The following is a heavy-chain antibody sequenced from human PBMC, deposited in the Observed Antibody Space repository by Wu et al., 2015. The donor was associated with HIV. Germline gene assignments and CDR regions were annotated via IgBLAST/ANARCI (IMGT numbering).Heavy chain of an antibody. V-gene: IGHV1-24*01. J-gene: IGHJ4*02. Sequence: QVQLVQSGAEVKKPGASVKVSCKVSGYTLTELSMHWVRQAPGKGLEWMGGFDPEDGETIYAQKFQGRVTMTRDTSISTANMELSSLRSEDTAVYYCARQRAYTSGWYIFDYWGQGTLVTVSS. CDR3: ARQRAYTSGWYIFDY. D-gene: IGHD6-19*01. CDR1: GYTLTELS. CDR2: FDPEDGET.